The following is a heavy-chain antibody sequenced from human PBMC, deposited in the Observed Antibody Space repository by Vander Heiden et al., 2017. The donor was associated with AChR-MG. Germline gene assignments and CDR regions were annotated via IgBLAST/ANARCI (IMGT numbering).Heavy chain of an antibody. CDR2: ISYDGSNK. CDR1: GFTFRGYA. D-gene: IGHD3-22*01. Sequence: QVQLVESGGGVVQPGRSLRLSCAASGFTFRGYAMHWVRQAPGKGLEWVAVISYDGSNKYYADSVKGRFTISRDNSKNTLYLQMNSLRAEDTAVYYCAREGITMIVVRAFDIWGQGTMVTVSS. CDR3: AREGITMIVVRAFDI. J-gene: IGHJ3*02. V-gene: IGHV3-30-3*01.